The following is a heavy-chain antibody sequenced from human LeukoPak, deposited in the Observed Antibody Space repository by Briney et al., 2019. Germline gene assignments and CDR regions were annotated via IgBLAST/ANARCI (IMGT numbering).Heavy chain of an antibody. CDR1: GGTFSSCA. J-gene: IGHJ4*02. V-gene: IGHV1-69*13. CDR3: ARGGGEYSVSFDY. D-gene: IGHD5-18*01. Sequence: ASVKVSCKASGGTFSSCAISWVRQAPGQGLEWMGGIIPIFGTANYAQKFQGRVTITADESTSTAYMELSSLRSEDTAVYYCARGGGEYSVSFDYWGQGTLVTVSS. CDR2: IIPIFGTA.